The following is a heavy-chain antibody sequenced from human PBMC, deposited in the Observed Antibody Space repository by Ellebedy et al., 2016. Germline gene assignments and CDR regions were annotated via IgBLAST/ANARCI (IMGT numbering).Heavy chain of an antibody. J-gene: IGHJ5*02. D-gene: IGHD5-24*01. CDR3: ARGLAVAMATVFDP. CDR2: IYSGADT. V-gene: IGHV3-53*04. CDR1: EFSFNNYW. Sequence: GESLKISCAASEFSFNNYWISWVRQAPGKGLEWVSVIYSGADTYYADSVKGRFTISRHNSRNTLYLQMNSLRAEDTAVYYCARGLAVAMATVFDPWGQGTLVTVSS.